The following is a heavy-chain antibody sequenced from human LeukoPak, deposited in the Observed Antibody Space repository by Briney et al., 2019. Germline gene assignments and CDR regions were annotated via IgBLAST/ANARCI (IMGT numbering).Heavy chain of an antibody. V-gene: IGHV3-48*03. CDR2: ISSSGSTI. D-gene: IGHD3-16*01. Sequence: GGSLRLSCAASGFTFSSYEMNWVRQAPGKGLEWVSYISSSGSTIYNADSVKGRFTISRDNAKNSLYLQMNSLRAEDTAVYYCARDWGSGSYYDYWGQGTLVTVSS. J-gene: IGHJ4*02. CDR3: ARDWGSGSYYDY. CDR1: GFTFSSYE.